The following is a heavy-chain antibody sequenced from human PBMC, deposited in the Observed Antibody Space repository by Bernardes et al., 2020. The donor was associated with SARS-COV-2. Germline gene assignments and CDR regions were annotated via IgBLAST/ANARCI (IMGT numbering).Heavy chain of an antibody. Sequence: GGSLKISCKGSDYTFTNYWIGWVRQMPGKGLEWMGIIYPGDSDTKYSPSFQGRFTISRDNSKNSLYLQMNTLRAEDTAVYYCAKDWVDEYGGIDYWGQGTLVTVSS. D-gene: IGHD4-17*01. CDR2: IYPGDSDT. CDR3: AKDWVDEYGGIDY. J-gene: IGHJ4*02. CDR1: DYTFTNYW. V-gene: IGHV5-51*01.